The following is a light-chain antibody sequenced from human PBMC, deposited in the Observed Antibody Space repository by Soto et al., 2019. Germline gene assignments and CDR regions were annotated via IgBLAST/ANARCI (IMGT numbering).Light chain of an antibody. V-gene: IGKV1-6*01. Sequence: QMTQSPSSLSASVGEKIIITCRASRDVGSDVSWYQQKPGQAPKRLIYAASNLYTGVPSRFSGSRSGTAFTLNISSLQPEEVAADDCLQDYGDSWNFSQGTKVEIE. CDR2: AAS. J-gene: IGKJ1*01. CDR3: LQDYGDSWN. CDR1: RDVGSD.